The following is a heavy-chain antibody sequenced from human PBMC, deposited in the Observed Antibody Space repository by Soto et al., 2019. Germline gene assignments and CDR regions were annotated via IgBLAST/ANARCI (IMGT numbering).Heavy chain of an antibody. D-gene: IGHD3-10*02. CDR3: AKAVDISVRGVPPSDH. J-gene: IGHJ4*02. V-gene: IGHV3-30*18. CDR2: ISYDGNNK. CDR1: GFIFNRFG. Sequence: QVQLVESGGGVVQPGRSLRLSCAASGFIFNRFGMHWVRQAPGKGLEWVSVISYDGNNKYYADSVKGRFSSSRDNSQNILYLQMNSLRPEDTALYYCAKAVDISVRGVPPSDHGGQGTLVTVSS.